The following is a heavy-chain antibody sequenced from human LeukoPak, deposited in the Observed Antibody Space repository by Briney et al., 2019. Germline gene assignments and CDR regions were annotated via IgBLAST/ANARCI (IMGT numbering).Heavy chain of an antibody. CDR1: GFTLSSYG. V-gene: IGHV3-30*18. Sequence: GGSLRLSCAASGFTLSSYGMHWVRQAPGKGLEWVAVISYDGSNKYYADSVKGRFTISRDNSKNTLYLQMNSLRAEDTAVYYCAKLAIFGVVIRYYYYGMDVWGQGTTVTVSS. J-gene: IGHJ6*02. D-gene: IGHD3-3*01. CDR3: AKLAIFGVVIRYYYYGMDV. CDR2: ISYDGSNK.